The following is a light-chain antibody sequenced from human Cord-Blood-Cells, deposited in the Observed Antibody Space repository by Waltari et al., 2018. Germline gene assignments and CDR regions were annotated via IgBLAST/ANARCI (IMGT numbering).Light chain of an antibody. CDR3: CSYAGSSTLV. J-gene: IGLJ2*01. V-gene: IGLV2-23*01. CDR2: EGS. Sequence: QAALTQPATVSGSPGQAITIFCTGTSSDVGSYNFVSWYQQHPGKAPKRMIYEGSKRPSGVSNRFSGSKSGNTASLTISGLQAEDEADYYCCSYAGSSTLVFGGGTKLTVL. CDR1: SSDVGSYNF.